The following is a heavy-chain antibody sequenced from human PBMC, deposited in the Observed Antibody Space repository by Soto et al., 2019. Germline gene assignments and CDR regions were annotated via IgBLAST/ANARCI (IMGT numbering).Heavy chain of an antibody. CDR1: GGSISSYY. V-gene: IGHV4-59*12. Sequence: SETLSLTCTVSGGSISSYYWSWIRQPPGKGLEWIGYIYYSGSTNYNPSLKSRVTISVDKSKNQFSLKLSSVTAADTAVYYCARGETNCSGGSCYSGYYYYYGMDVWGQGTTVTVSS. J-gene: IGHJ6*02. D-gene: IGHD2-15*01. CDR2: IYYSGST. CDR3: ARGETNCSGGSCYSGYYYYYGMDV.